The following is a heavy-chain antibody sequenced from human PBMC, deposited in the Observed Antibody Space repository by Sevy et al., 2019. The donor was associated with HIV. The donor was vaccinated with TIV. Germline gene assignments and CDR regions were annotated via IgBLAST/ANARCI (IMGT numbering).Heavy chain of an antibody. D-gene: IGHD1-26*01. CDR3: ARVFHDQSSGNGELRDTGDY. CDR2: ISAYNGNT. Sequence: ASVKVSCKASGYTFTSYGISWVRQAPGQGLEWMGWISAYNGNTNYAQKLQGSVTMTTDTSTSTAYMELRSLRSDDTAVYYCARVFHDQSSGNGELRDTGDYWGQGTLVTVSS. V-gene: IGHV1-18*01. J-gene: IGHJ4*02. CDR1: GYTFTSYG.